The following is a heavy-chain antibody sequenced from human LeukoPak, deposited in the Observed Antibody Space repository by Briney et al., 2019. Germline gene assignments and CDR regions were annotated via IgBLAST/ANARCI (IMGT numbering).Heavy chain of an antibody. CDR3: ARAGYYGSGSPRKNWFDP. V-gene: IGHV4-59*01. J-gene: IGHJ5*02. D-gene: IGHD3-10*01. Sequence: SETLSLTCSVSGGSISSYYWSWIRQPPGKGLEWIGYIYYSGSTNYNPSLKSRVTISVDTSKNQFSLKLSSVTAADTAVYYCARAGYYGSGSPRKNWFDPWGQGTLVTVSS. CDR2: IYYSGST. CDR1: GGSISSYY.